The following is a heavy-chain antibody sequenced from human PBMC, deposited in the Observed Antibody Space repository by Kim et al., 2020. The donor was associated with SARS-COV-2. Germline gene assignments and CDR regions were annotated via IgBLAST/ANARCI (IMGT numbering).Heavy chain of an antibody. D-gene: IGHD3-9*01. Sequence: GGSLRLSWAASGFTFSSYWMHWVRQAPGKGLVWVSRINSDGSSTSYADSVKGRFTISRDNAKNTLYLQMNSLRAEDTAVYYCARSPGGYYDILTGYRATPSMDVWGQGTTVTVSS. J-gene: IGHJ6*02. CDR1: GFTFSSYW. V-gene: IGHV3-74*01. CDR3: ARSPGGYYDILTGYRATPSMDV. CDR2: INSDGSST.